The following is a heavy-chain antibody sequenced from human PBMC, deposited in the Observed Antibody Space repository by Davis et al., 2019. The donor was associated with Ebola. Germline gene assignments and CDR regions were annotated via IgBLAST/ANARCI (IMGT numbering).Heavy chain of an antibody. CDR2: IYYSGST. Sequence: MPSETLSLTCTVSGGSISSSSYYWGWIRQPPGKGLEWIGSIYYSGSTYYNPSLKRRVTISVDTSKNQFSLKLSSVTAADTAVYYCAGSSTIFGVVISWGADYWGQGTLVTVSS. D-gene: IGHD3-3*01. CDR3: AGSSTIFGVVISWGADY. CDR1: GGSISSSSYY. J-gene: IGHJ4*02. V-gene: IGHV4-39*01.